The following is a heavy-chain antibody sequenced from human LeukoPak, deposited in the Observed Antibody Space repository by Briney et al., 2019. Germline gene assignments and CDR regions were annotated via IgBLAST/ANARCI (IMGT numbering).Heavy chain of an antibody. D-gene: IGHD5-18*01. Sequence: AASVRVSCKASGYTFTGYFMHWVRQAPGQGLEWMGWINPNSGGTNYAQKFQGRVTTTRDTSISTAYMELSSLRSDDTAVYYCARGGIQLWFLVDYWGQGTLVTVSS. V-gene: IGHV1-2*02. CDR3: ARGGIQLWFLVDY. J-gene: IGHJ4*02. CDR2: INPNSGGT. CDR1: GYTFTGYF.